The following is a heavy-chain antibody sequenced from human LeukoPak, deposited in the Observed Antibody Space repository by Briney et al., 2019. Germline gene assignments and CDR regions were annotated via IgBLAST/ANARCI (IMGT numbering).Heavy chain of an antibody. CDR1: GGTFSSYA. V-gene: IGHV1-69*06. CDR2: IIPIFGTA. CDR3: ARVNPEYDYVWGSYRYSPMGV. J-gene: IGHJ6*04. Sequence: ASVKVSCKASGGTFSSYAISWVRQAPGQGLEWMGGIIPIFGTANYAQKFQGRVTITADKSTSTAYMELSSLRSEDTAVYYCARVNPEYDYVWGSYRYSPMGVWGKGTTVTVSS. D-gene: IGHD3-16*02.